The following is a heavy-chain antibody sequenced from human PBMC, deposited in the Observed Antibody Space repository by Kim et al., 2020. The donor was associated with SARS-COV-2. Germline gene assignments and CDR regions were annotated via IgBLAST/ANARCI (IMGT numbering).Heavy chain of an antibody. CDR3: TKDPRSSGYALASSDY. CDR2: ITGSGSDT. D-gene: IGHD3-22*01. Sequence: GGSLRLSCAASGFIFSNYGMHWVRQAPGKGLEWVSAITGSGSDTYNADSVKGRFTISRDNCQNILYLQMNSLGVEDTAIYYCTKDPRSSGYALASSDYWGQGTLVTVSS. CDR1: GFIFSNYG. J-gene: IGHJ4*02. V-gene: IGHV3-23*01.